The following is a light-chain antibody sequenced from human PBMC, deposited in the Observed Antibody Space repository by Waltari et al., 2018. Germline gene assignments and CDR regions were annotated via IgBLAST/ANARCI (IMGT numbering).Light chain of an antibody. J-gene: IGLJ2*01. CDR2: VNN. Sequence: QSVLTQPPSVSGAPGQRVTISCTGNSSNIGADYDVHWYQQVPGTAPKLLRYVNNNRASGGPARFSGSKSGTAASLAITGLQAEDEADYYCQSYDYGLRAAVFGGGTKLTVL. CDR1: SSNIGADYD. CDR3: QSYDYGLRAAV. V-gene: IGLV1-40*01.